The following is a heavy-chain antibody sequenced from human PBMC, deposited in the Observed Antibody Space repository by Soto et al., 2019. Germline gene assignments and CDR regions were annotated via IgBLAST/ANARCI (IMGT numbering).Heavy chain of an antibody. CDR1: GDSVSSNTAA. CDR2: TYYRSNWRH. J-gene: IGHJ4*02. CDR3: AMGVAGSGFDL. V-gene: IGHV6-1*01. D-gene: IGHD6-19*01. Sequence: TLSLTCAISGDSVSSNTAAWNWIRSSPSRGLEWLGRTYYRSNWRHDYAVSVKSRITVNPDTSKNHFSLQLNSVTPDDTAVYYCAMGVAGSGFDLWGQGTLVTVSS.